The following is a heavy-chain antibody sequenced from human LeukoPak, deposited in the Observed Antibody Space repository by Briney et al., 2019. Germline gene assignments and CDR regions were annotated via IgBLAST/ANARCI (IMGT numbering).Heavy chain of an antibody. Sequence: PSETLSLTCAVYGGSFSGYYWSWIRQPPGKGLEWIGEINHSGSTNYNPSLKSRVTISVDTSKNQFSLKLSSVTAADTAVYYCARAAPRSSYNGWGQGTLVTVSS. CDR2: INHSGST. V-gene: IGHV4-34*01. CDR1: GGSFSGYY. D-gene: IGHD3-10*01. CDR3: ARAAPRSSYNG. J-gene: IGHJ4*02.